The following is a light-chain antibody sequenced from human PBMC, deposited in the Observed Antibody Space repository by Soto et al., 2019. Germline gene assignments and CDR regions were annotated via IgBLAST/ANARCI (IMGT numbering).Light chain of an antibody. CDR2: DTT. J-gene: IGKJ2*01. CDR1: QSVSSSS. V-gene: IGKV3-20*01. Sequence: EIVLTQSPGTLSLSPGERATLSCRASQSVSSSSLAWYQQKAGQAPRLLIYDTTNRATGIPDRFSGSGSGTDFTLTISRLEPEDFAVYYCQHQCNAPLYPFGQGTTREIK. CDR3: QHQCNAPLYP.